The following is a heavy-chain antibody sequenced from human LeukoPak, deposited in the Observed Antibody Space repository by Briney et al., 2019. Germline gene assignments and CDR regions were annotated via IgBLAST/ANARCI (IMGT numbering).Heavy chain of an antibody. V-gene: IGHV1-8*01. J-gene: IGHJ6*03. CDR3: ARRFRGKFPLRYYMDV. CDR1: GYTFTSYD. CDR2: MNPKSGNT. Sequence: ASVKVSCKASGYTFTSYDINWVRQATGQGLEWMGWMNPKSGNTGYAQKFQGRVTMTRYTSISTAYMELSSLRSEDTAVYYCARRFRGKFPLRYYMDVWGKGTTVTVSS. D-gene: IGHD2-21*01.